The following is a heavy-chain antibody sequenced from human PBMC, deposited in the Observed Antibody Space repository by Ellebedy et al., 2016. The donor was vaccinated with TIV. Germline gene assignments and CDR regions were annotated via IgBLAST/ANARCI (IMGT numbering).Heavy chain of an antibody. V-gene: IGHV4-59*01. CDR1: GGSISSYY. CDR2: IYSSGST. D-gene: IGHD5-18*01. J-gene: IGHJ6*03. CDR3: ARVDSDLVTVDAYHYYLDV. Sequence: SETLSLTCTVSGGSISSYYWNWIRQPPGKGLEWIGYIYSSGSTNYNPSLKSRVTISVDTSKSQFSLRLSSLTAACTAVYYCARVDSDLVTVDAYHYYLDVWGKGTTVTVSS.